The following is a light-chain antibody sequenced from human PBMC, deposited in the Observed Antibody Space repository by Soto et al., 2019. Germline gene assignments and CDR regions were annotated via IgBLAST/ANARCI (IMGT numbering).Light chain of an antibody. J-gene: IGLJ2*01. CDR2: DVS. Sequence: QSALTQPRSVSGSPGQSVTISCTGTSSDVGGSDYVSWYLLHPGKAPKLMIYDVSERPSGVPDRFSGSKSGTSASLAITGLQVEDEADYYCQSYDNSLSGVVFGGGTKLTVL. V-gene: IGLV2-11*01. CDR3: QSYDNSLSGVV. CDR1: SSDVGGSDY.